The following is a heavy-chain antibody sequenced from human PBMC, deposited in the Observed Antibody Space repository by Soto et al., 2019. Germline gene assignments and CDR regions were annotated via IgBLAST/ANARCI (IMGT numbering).Heavy chain of an antibody. CDR3: AKDRGNWNNHYGMDV. V-gene: IGHV3-30*18. CDR2: ISCDGSNK. Sequence: ALRISCEASGFTFSSYGIHWVRQAPGKGLEWVAVISCDGSNKEYADSVKGRFTISRDNSNDTLDLQMNSLRAEDTAVYYCAKDRGNWNNHYGMDVWGQGTTVTGSS. D-gene: IGHD1-1*01. CDR1: GFTFSSYG. J-gene: IGHJ6*02.